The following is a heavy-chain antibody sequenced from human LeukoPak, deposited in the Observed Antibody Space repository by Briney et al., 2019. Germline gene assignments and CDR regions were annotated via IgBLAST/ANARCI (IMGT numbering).Heavy chain of an antibody. D-gene: IGHD3-9*01. CDR2: MNPNSGNT. V-gene: IGHV1-8*01. CDR1: GYTFTSYD. J-gene: IGHJ4*02. Sequence: ASVKASCKASGYTFTSYDINWVRQATGQGLEWMGWMNPNSGNTGYAQKFQGRVTMTRNTSISTAYMELSSLRSEDTAVYYCARATYDILTGSHDFDYWGQGTLVTVSS. CDR3: ARATYDILTGSHDFDY.